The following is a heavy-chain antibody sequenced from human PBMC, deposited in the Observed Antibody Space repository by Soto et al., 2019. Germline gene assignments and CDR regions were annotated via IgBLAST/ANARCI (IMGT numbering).Heavy chain of an antibody. CDR1: GFTFDDYA. J-gene: IGHJ2*01. CDR2: ISWDGGST. Sequence: GGSLRLSCAASGFTFDDYAMHWVRQAPGKGLEWVSLISWDGGSTYYADSVKGRFTISRDNSKNSLYLQMNSLRAEDTALYYCARTAYYSGSYYWSFDLWGRGTLVTVSS. CDR3: ARTAYYSGSYYWSFDL. D-gene: IGHD1-26*01. V-gene: IGHV3-43D*03.